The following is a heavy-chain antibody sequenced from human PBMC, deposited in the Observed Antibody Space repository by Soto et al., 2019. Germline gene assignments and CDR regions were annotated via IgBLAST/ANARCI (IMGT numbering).Heavy chain of an antibody. V-gene: IGHV1-69*04. CDR2: IIPILGIA. J-gene: IGHJ4*02. D-gene: IGHD2-2*01. CDR1: GGTFSSYT. Sequence: ASVKVSCKASGGTFSSYTISWVRQAPGQGLEWMGRIIPILGIANYAQKFQGRVTITADKSTSTAYMELSSLRSEDTAVYYCARDDREYCSSTSCYHFDYWGQGTLVTVSS. CDR3: ARDDREYCSSTSCYHFDY.